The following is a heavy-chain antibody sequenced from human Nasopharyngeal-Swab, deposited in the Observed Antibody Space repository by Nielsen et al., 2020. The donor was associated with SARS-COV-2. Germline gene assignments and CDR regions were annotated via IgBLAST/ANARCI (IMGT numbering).Heavy chain of an antibody. J-gene: IGHJ4*02. CDR1: GGSISSGDYY. Sequence: SETLSLTCTVSGGSISSGDYYWSWIRQPPGKGLEWIGYIYYSGSTYYNPSLKSRVTISVDTSKNQFSLKLSSVTAADTAVYYCARVFEAAAGINYWGQGTLVTVSS. CDR2: IYYSGST. D-gene: IGHD6-13*01. V-gene: IGHV4-30-4*01. CDR3: ARVFEAAAGINY.